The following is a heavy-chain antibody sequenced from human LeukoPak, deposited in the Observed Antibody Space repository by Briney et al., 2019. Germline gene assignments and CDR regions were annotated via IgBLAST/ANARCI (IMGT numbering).Heavy chain of an antibody. CDR1: GGSFSGYY. J-gene: IGHJ4*02. CDR3: ATPGGPPGVVVEYYFDY. V-gene: IGHV4-34*01. D-gene: IGHD2-15*01. CDR2: INHSGST. Sequence: SETLSLTCAVYGGSFSGYYWSWIRQPPGKGLEWIGEINHSGSTNYNPSLKSRVTISVDKSKNQFSLKLSSVTAADTAVYYCATPGGPPGVVVEYYFDYWGQGTLVTVSS.